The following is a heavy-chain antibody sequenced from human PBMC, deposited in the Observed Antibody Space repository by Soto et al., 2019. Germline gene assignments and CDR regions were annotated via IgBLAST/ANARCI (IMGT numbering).Heavy chain of an antibody. J-gene: IGHJ4*02. V-gene: IGHV1-69*06. CDR2: IIPIFGTA. Sequence: SVNVSCKASGGTFSSYAISWVRQAPGQGLEWMGGIIPIFGTANYAQKFQGRVTITADKSTSTAYMELSSLTSEDTAVYYCAGGGHPYYYDSSGYYHPFDYWGQGTLVTVSS. CDR1: GGTFSSYA. CDR3: AGGGHPYYYDSSGYYHPFDY. D-gene: IGHD3-22*01.